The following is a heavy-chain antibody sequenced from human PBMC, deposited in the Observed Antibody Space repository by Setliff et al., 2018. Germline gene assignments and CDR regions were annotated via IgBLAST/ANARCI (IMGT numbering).Heavy chain of an antibody. Sequence: PSETLSLTCTVSGYPISRGFYWGWIRQSPGKGLEWIGSVYHSGSSYQNPSLRSRIAVSVDTAQNQFSLRLTSVTAADTAVYYCARTGTYRYFDYWGQGTQVTVSS. CDR1: GYPISRGFY. CDR3: ARTGTYRYFDY. J-gene: IGHJ4*02. CDR2: VYHSGSS. V-gene: IGHV4-38-2*02. D-gene: IGHD1-1*01.